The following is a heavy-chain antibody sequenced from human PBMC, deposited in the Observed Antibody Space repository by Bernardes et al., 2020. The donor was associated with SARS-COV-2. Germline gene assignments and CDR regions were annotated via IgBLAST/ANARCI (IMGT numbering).Heavy chain of an antibody. CDR1: GYSFSTYW. V-gene: IGHV5-51*01. J-gene: IGHJ4*02. CDR2: IYLGGSVI. D-gene: IGHD2-15*01. CDR3: TSATHGNHYFDY. Sequence: GEALNISCKASGYSFSTYWIAWVRQMPGTGLEWMGLIYLGGSVITYSPSFQGQVSISADKSIGTAYLQWNSLKASDTAMYYCTSATHGNHYFDYLGQGTLVTVSS.